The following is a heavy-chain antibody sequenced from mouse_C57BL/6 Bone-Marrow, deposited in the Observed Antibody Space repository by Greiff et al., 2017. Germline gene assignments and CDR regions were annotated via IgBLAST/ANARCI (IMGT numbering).Heavy chain of an antibody. D-gene: IGHD2-12*01. V-gene: IGHV14-2*01. Sequence: VQLQQSGAELVKPGASVKLSCTASGFNIKDYYMHWVKQRTEQGLEGIGRIDPADGETKYAPKFQGKVTITADTSSNTSYLKLSSLTSEDTAVYYCARYCYYLSLCAYWGQGTLVTVSA. CDR2: IDPADGET. CDR3: ARYCYYLSLCAY. J-gene: IGHJ3*01. CDR1: GFNIKDYY.